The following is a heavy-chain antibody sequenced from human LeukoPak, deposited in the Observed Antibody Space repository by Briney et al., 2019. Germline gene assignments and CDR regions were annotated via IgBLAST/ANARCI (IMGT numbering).Heavy chain of an antibody. D-gene: IGHD3-9*01. CDR2: ISYDGSNK. Sequence: PGGSLRLSCAASGFTFSSYAMHWVRQAPGKGLERVAVISYDGSNKYYADSVKGRFTISRDNSKNTLYLQMNSLRAEDTAVYYCASEQRYYDILTGYYWYDYWGQGTLVTVSS. CDR3: ASEQRYYDILTGYYWYDY. V-gene: IGHV3-30*14. J-gene: IGHJ4*02. CDR1: GFTFSSYA.